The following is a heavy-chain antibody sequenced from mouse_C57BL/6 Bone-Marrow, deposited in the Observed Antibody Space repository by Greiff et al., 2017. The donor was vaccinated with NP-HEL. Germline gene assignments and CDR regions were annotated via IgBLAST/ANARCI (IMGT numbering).Heavy chain of an antibody. Sequence: EVKLVESGGGLVKPGGSLKLSCAASGFTFSSYAMSWVRQTPEKRLEWVATISDGGSYTYSPDNVKGRFTISRDKAKNNLYLQMSHLKSEDTAMYYCARDRGYSNGSYAMDYWGQGTSVTVSA. CDR2: ISDGGSYT. CDR3: ARDRGYSNGSYAMDY. V-gene: IGHV5-4*01. J-gene: IGHJ4*01. D-gene: IGHD2-5*01. CDR1: GFTFSSYA.